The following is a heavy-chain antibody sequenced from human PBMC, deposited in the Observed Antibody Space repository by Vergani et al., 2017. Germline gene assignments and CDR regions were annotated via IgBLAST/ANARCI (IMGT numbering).Heavy chain of an antibody. V-gene: IGHV1-69*08. CDR2: IIPILGIA. Sequence: QVQLVQSGAEVKKPGSSVKVSCKASGGTFSSYTISWVRQAPGQGLEWMGRIIPILGIANYAQTFQGRVTITADKSTSTAYMELSSLRSEDTAVYYCARDFRYCSSTSCYAGENYFDYWGQGTLVTVSS. CDR1: GGTFSSYT. J-gene: IGHJ4*02. D-gene: IGHD2-2*01. CDR3: ARDFRYCSSTSCYAGENYFDY.